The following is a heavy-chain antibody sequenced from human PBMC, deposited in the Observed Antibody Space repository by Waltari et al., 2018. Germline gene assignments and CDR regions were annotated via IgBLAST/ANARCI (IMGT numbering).Heavy chain of an antibody. CDR2: VNSGGSGM. J-gene: IGHJ4*02. CDR3: ARVKFLEWLPQPAVLDY. CDR1: GFAFSSSC. Sequence: EVQLVESGGGLVQPGGSLRLSCAASGFAFSSSCLHWVRQAPGKGLVWVARVNSGGSGMIYADSVKGRFTISRDNAKNTLHLQMNSLRVEDTAVYYCARVKFLEWLPQPAVLDYWGQGSLVIVSS. V-gene: IGHV3-74*01. D-gene: IGHD3-3*01.